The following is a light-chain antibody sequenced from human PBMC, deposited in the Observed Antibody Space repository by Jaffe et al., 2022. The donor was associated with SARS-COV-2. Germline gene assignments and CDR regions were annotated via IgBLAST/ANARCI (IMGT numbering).Light chain of an antibody. CDR3: QQYGNSPRT. J-gene: IGKJ3*01. CDR2: GAS. V-gene: IGKV3-20*01. CDR1: QSVTSSY. Sequence: EIVLTQSPGTLSLSPGERATLSCRASQSVTSSYLAWYQQKTGQAPRLLIYGASSRATGIPDRFSGSGSGTDFTLTISRLEPEDSAVYYCQQYGNSPRTFGPGTKIDFK.